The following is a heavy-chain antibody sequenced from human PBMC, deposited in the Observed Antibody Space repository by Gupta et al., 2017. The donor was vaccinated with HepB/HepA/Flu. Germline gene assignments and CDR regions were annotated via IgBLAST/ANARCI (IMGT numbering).Heavy chain of an antibody. J-gene: IGHJ4*02. CDR2: INPNSGGT. Sequence: QVQLVQSGAEVKKPGASVKVSCKASGYSFTGQHIHWVRQAPGQGLEWMGWINPNSGGTNYAKKFKDWVTMSRDTSISTAYMELRSLKSDDTAIYYCARGGGIALEFDYWGQGTLVTVSS. D-gene: IGHD6-13*01. V-gene: IGHV1-2*04. CDR3: ARGGGIALEFDY. CDR1: GYSFTGQH.